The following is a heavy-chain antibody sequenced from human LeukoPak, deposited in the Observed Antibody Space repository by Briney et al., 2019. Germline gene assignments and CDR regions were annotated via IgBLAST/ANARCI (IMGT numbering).Heavy chain of an antibody. Sequence: GGSLRLSCAASGFTFSSYWMSWVRQAPGKGLEWVANIKQDGSEKYYVDSVKGRFTISRDNPKNTLYLQMNSLRAEDTAVYYCAREDIVVVVAATLSNWGQGTLVTVSS. D-gene: IGHD2-15*01. CDR2: IKQDGSEK. CDR1: GFTFSSYW. J-gene: IGHJ4*02. CDR3: AREDIVVVVAATLSN. V-gene: IGHV3-7*01.